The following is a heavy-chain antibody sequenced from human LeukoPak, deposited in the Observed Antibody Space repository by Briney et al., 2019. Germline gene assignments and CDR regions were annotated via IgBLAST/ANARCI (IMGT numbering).Heavy chain of an antibody. CDR2: MYYSGSP. Sequence: SETLSLTCTVSGDSFSSYYWSWIRQPPGKGLEWIGYMYYSGSPNYNPSLKSRVTISVDTSKHQFSLKLASVTAADTAVYYCARQGCSGGSCLDAFDIWGQGTMVTVSS. J-gene: IGHJ3*02. D-gene: IGHD2-15*01. CDR1: GDSFSSYY. V-gene: IGHV4-59*08. CDR3: ARQGCSGGSCLDAFDI.